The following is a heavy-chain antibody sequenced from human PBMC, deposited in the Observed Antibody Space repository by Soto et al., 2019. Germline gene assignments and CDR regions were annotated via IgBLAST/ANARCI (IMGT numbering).Heavy chain of an antibody. Sequence: QVQLVQSGAEVKKPGASVKVSCKASGYTFTSYGISWVRQAPGQGLEWMGWISAYNGNPNYAQKTQXXXTXXTDTATSTASRALRSLRSDDTAVYYCASDAPPEDYWGQGTLVTVSS. J-gene: IGHJ4*02. CDR1: GYTFTSYG. CDR3: ASDAPPEDY. CDR2: ISAYNGNP. V-gene: IGHV1-18*01.